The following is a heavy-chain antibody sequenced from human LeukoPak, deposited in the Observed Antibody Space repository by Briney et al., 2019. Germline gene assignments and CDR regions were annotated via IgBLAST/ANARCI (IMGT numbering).Heavy chain of an antibody. J-gene: IGHJ3*02. V-gene: IGHV3-23*01. CDR2: IIGSGQTT. Sequence: GGSLRLSCAASTFTFSDYAMTWVCQAPGKGLEWVSAIIGSGQTTYYADSVRGRFTISRDNSKNTLYLQMNSLRAEDTAVYYCAKGRSSSTQDALDIWGQGTMVTVSS. CDR1: TFTFSDYA. CDR3: AKGRSSSTQDALDI. D-gene: IGHD2-2*01.